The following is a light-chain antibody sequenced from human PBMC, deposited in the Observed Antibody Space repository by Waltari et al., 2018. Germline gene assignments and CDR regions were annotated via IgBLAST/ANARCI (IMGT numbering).Light chain of an antibody. CDR3: QQYDISPLT. V-gene: IGKV3-20*01. CDR1: QTVRTTY. J-gene: IGKJ4*01. Sequence: ETVLTPSPGTLSLSPGDRATLSCRASQTVRTTYLAWYQQKPGQAPTLLIYDTSSRATGIPDRFSGSGSGTDFSLTISSLGPEDFAVYYCQQYDISPLTFGGGTKVETK. CDR2: DTS.